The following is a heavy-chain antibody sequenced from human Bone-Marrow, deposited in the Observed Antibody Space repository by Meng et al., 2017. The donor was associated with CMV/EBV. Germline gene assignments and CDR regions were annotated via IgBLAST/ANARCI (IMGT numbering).Heavy chain of an antibody. Sequence: GGSLRLSCAASGFTFSSYAMHWVRQAPGKGLEWVAVISYDGSNKYYADSVKGRFTISRDNSKNTLYLQMNSLRAEDTAVYYCARDEINSSGWYFFYYYYGMAVWGQGNTVNVSS. J-gene: IGHJ6*01. CDR1: GFTFSSYA. CDR3: ARDEINSSGWYFFYYYYGMAV. D-gene: IGHD6-19*01. V-gene: IGHV3-30*04. CDR2: ISYDGSNK.